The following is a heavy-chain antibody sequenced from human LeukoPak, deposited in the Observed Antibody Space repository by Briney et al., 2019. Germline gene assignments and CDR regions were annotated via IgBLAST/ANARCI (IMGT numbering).Heavy chain of an antibody. CDR3: AKDPLTHKLVVVITYGWFDP. CDR2: IRGSGGST. CDR1: GFTFSSYA. J-gene: IGHJ5*02. Sequence: GGSLRLSCAASGFTFSSYAMSWVRQAPGKGLEWVSAIRGSGGSTYYADSVKGRFTISRDNSKNTLYLQMNSLRAEDTAVYYCAKDPLTHKLVVVITYGWFDPWGQGTLVTVSS. V-gene: IGHV3-23*01. D-gene: IGHD3-22*01.